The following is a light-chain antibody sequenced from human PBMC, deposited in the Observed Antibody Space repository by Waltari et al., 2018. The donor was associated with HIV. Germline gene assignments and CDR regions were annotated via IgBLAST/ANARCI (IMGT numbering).Light chain of an antibody. J-gene: IGKJ1*01. V-gene: IGKV1-9*01. CDR1: QGINSY. CDR3: QQLNSYPRT. CDR2: AAS. Sequence: DIQLTQSPSFLSTSVGDSVTITCRASQGINSYLVWYQQKPGEAPKLLIYAASTLQNTVPSRFSASGSGTEFTLTISSLQPEDFATYYCQQLNSYPRTFGQGTKVEIE.